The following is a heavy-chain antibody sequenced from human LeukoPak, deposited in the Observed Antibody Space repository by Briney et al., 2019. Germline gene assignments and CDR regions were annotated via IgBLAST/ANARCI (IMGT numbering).Heavy chain of an antibody. J-gene: IGHJ4*02. CDR3: ARVVDDSRSDYFDY. CDR2: IIPILGIA. CDR1: GGTFSSYA. Sequence: GASVKVSCKASGGTFSSYAISWVRQAPGQGLEWMGRIIPILGIANYAQKFQGRVTITADKSTSTAYMDLSSLRSEDTAVYYCARVVDDSRSDYFDYWGQGTLVTVSS. D-gene: IGHD3-22*01. V-gene: IGHV1-69*04.